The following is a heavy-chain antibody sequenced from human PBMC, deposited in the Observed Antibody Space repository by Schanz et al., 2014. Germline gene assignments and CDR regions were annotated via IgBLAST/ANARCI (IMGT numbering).Heavy chain of an antibody. CDR3: ARTDQQMQRPDY. V-gene: IGHV3-66*01. J-gene: IGHJ4*02. D-gene: IGHD2-2*01. Sequence: EVQLVESGGGLVQPGGSLRLSCAASGFTFSSYWMSWVRQAPGKGLEWVSFIYGGSTYYTDSVKGRFTISRDNSRHTLYLQMDSLTTDDTAVYYCARTDQQMQRPDYWGQGTLVIVSS. CDR1: GFTFSSYW. CDR2: IYGGST.